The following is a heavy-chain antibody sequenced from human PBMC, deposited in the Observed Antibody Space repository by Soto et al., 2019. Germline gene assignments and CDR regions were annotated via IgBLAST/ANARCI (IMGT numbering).Heavy chain of an antibody. D-gene: IGHD6-13*01. V-gene: IGHV1-69*13. CDR3: AVFRAARAAGPVVFDY. J-gene: IGHJ4*02. CDR1: GGTFSSYA. CDR2: IIPIFGTA. Sequence: GASVKVSCKASGGTFSSYAISWVRQAPGQGLEWMGGIIPIFGTANYAQKFQGRVTITADESTSTAYMELSSLRSEDTAVYYCAVFRAARAAGPVVFDYWGQGTLVTVSS.